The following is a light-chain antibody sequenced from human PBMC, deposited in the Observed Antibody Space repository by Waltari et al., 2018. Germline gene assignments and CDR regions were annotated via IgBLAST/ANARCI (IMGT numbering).Light chain of an antibody. J-gene: IGLJ2*01. CDR2: KDS. CDR3: QSTVSSGTYTGL. Sequence: YELTQTPSMSVSPGQTASITCSGDILAKQYGHWYQQKSGQSPVLIIEKDSERPTGIPERFSGSSSGTTVALTISDVQSEDEADYYCQSTVSSGTYTGLFGGGTKLNVL. V-gene: IGLV3-25*03. CDR1: ILAKQY.